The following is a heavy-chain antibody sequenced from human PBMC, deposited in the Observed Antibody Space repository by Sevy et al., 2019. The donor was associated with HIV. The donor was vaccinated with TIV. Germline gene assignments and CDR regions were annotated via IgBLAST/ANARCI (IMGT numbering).Heavy chain of an antibody. CDR2: IWYDGSNK. D-gene: IGHD6-6*01. V-gene: IGHV3-33*01. CDR1: GFTFSSYG. J-gene: IGHJ6*02. Sequence: GGSLRLSCAASGFTFSSYGMHWVRQAPGKGLEWVVVIWYDGSNKYYADSVKGRFTISRDNSKNTLYLQMNSLRAEDTAVYYCARAPRSYSSSSDYYYYYGMDVWGQGTTVTVSS. CDR3: ARAPRSYSSSSDYYYYYGMDV.